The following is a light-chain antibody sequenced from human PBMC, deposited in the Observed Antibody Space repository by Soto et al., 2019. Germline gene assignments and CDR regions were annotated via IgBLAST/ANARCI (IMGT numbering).Light chain of an antibody. V-gene: IGKV3-20*01. CDR3: QQYGSAPWT. Sequence: EIVLTQSPGTLSLSPGERATLSCRASQSVGSSHLAWYQQKPGQAPRLLIYGASSRATGIPDRFSSSGSGTDFTLTISRLEPEDFAVYYCQQYGSAPWTFGQGTKVDIK. CDR1: QSVGSSH. J-gene: IGKJ1*01. CDR2: GAS.